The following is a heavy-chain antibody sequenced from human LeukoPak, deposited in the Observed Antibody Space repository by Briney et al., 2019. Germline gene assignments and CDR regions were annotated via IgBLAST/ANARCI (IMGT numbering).Heavy chain of an antibody. Sequence: GGSLRLSCAASGFTVSSNYMSWVRQAPGKGLEWVSVIYSGGSTYYADSVKGRFTISRDNARDSLYLQMNSLRAEDTAVYYCARDWFGELIWGQGTLVTVSS. CDR1: GFTVSSNY. J-gene: IGHJ4*02. D-gene: IGHD3-10*01. V-gene: IGHV3-53*01. CDR3: ARDWFGELI. CDR2: IYSGGST.